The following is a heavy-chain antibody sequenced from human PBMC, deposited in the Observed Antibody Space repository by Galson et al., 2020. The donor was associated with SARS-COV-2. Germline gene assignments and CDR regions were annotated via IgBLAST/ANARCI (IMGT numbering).Heavy chain of an antibody. CDR3: AKDIKSWYSSSWYSSFFDY. V-gene: IGHV3-43*01. CDR2: ISWDGGST. CDR1: GFTFDDYT. Sequence: GESLKISCAASGFTFDDYTMHWVRQAPGKGLEWVSLISWDGGSTYYADSVKGRFTISRDNSKNSLYLQMNSLRTEDTALYYCAKDIKSWYSSSWYSSFFDYWGQGTLVTVSS. D-gene: IGHD6-13*01. J-gene: IGHJ4*02.